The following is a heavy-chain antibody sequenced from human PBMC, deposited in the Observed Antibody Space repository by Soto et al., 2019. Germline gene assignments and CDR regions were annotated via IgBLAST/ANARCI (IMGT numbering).Heavy chain of an antibody. D-gene: IGHD3-10*02. CDR3: ARALFGELSSYYYYGMDV. J-gene: IGHJ6*02. CDR2: ISYDGSNK. CDR1: GFTLSSYA. Sequence: PGGSLRLSCAASGFTLSSYAMHWVRQAPGKGLEWVAVISYDGSNKYYADSVKGRFTISRDNSKNTLYLQMNSLRAEDTAVYYCARALFGELSSYYYYGMDVWGQGTTVTVSS. V-gene: IGHV3-30-3*01.